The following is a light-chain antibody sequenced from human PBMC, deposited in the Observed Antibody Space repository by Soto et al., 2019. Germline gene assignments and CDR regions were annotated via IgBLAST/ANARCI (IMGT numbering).Light chain of an antibody. CDR3: QQRSNWPPALT. CDR2: DAS. J-gene: IGKJ4*01. Sequence: EIVLTQSPATLSLSPGERATLSRRASLSVSSYLAWYQQKPGQAPRLLIYDASNRATGIPARFSGSGSGTDFTLTISSLETEDFAVYYCQQRSNWPPALTFGGGTKVDIK. CDR1: LSVSSY. V-gene: IGKV3-11*01.